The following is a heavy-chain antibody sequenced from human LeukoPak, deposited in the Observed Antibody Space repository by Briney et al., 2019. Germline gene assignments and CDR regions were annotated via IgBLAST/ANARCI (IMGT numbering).Heavy chain of an antibody. CDR1: GGSISSYY. CDR2: IYYSGST. CDR3: ARETYYYGMDV. V-gene: IGHV4-59*01. J-gene: IGHJ6*02. Sequence: SETLSLTCTVSGGSISSYYWSWIRQPPGKGLEWIGYIYYSGSTKYNPSLESRVTMSVDTSKSQFSLKLSSVTAADTAVFYCARETYYYGMDVWGQGTTVTVSS.